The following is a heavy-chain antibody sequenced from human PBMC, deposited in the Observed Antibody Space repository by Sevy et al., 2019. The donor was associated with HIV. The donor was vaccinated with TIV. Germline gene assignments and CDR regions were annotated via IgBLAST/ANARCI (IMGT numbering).Heavy chain of an antibody. CDR1: GYSISSGFY. V-gene: IGHV4-38-2*01. J-gene: IGHJ4*02. D-gene: IGHD3-16*01. CDR3: ATIGGSYRYFDN. CDR2: MYHTGGA. Sequence: SETLSLKCSVSGYSISSGFYWGWIRQSPGEGLEWIGSMYHTGGAFYTPSLKRRVTISLDTSKNQFSLKLTSMTAADTAIYYCATIGGSYRYFDNWGQGTLVTVSS.